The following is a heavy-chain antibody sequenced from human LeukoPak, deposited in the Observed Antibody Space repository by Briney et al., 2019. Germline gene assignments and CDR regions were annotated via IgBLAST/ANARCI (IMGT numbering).Heavy chain of an antibody. CDR3: ARDRLGNTVDY. J-gene: IGHJ4*02. D-gene: IGHD3-16*01. Sequence: SGTLSLTCTVSGAFIDSDNYNWAWIRQPPGKGLEWIGNVYYSGSTHYNPSLKSRVTISVDTTSKNQFSLKLNSVTAADTAVYYCARDRLGNTVDYWGQGALVTVSS. CDR2: VYYSGST. CDR1: GAFIDSDNYN. V-gene: IGHV4-39*07.